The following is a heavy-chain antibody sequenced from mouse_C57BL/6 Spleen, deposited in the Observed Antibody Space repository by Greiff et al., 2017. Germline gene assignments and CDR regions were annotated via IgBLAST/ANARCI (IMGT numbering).Heavy chain of an antibody. CDR2: INPNNGGT. V-gene: IGHV1-18*01. Sequence: EVQLQQSGPELVKPGASVKIPCKASGYTFTDYNMDWVKQSHGKSLEWIGDINPNNGGTIYNQKFKGKATLTVDKSSSTAYMELRSLTSEDTAVYYCARKRGYYYGSSYYAMDYWGQGTSVTVSS. J-gene: IGHJ4*01. CDR3: ARKRGYYYGSSYYAMDY. D-gene: IGHD1-1*01. CDR1: GYTFTDYN.